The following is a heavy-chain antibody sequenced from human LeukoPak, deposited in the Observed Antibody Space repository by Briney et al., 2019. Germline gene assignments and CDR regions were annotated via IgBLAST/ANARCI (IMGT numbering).Heavy chain of an antibody. CDR3: ATVIADRSYYYSGMHV. CDR1: GYTLTELS. J-gene: IGHJ6*02. D-gene: IGHD6-13*01. V-gene: IGHV1-24*01. CDR2: FYPEDCET. Sequence: ASVTVSCKVSGYTLTELSMHWLRQAPGTAREGPGVFYPEDCETIYAQKFQGRVTMTEDTSTDTAYMELSSMRSEDTAVYYCATVIADRSYYYSGMHVWGQGTTVTVSS.